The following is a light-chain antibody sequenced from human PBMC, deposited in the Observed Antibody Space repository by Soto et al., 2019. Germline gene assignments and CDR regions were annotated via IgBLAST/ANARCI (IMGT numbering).Light chain of an antibody. J-gene: IGKJ1*01. V-gene: IGKV1-27*01. Sequence: DMQMTQSPSSLSASVGDRVTITCRARQGISNYLAWYQQKPGKVPKLLIYAASTLQSGVPSRFSGSGSGTDFTLTISSLQPEDVATYYCQKYDSAPWTFGQGIKVEIK. CDR2: AAS. CDR3: QKYDSAPWT. CDR1: QGISNY.